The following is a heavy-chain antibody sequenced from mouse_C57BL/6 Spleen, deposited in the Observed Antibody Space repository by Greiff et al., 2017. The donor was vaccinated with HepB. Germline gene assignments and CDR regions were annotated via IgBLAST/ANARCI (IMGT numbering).Heavy chain of an antibody. V-gene: IGHV1-4*01. Sequence: QVQLQQSGAELARPGASVKMSCKASGYTFTSYTMHWVKQRPGQGLEWIGYINPSSGYTKYNQKFKDKATLTADKSSSTAYMQLSSLTSEDSAVYYCARPGSRYWYFDVWGTGTTVTVSS. CDR2: INPSSGYT. CDR3: ARPGSRYWYFDV. CDR1: GYTFTSYT. J-gene: IGHJ1*03. D-gene: IGHD1-1*01.